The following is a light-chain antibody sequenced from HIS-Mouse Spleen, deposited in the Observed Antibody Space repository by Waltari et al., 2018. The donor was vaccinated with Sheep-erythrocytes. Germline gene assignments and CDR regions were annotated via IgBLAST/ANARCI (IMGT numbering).Light chain of an antibody. CDR3: QQSYSTPLFT. CDR1: QSISSY. V-gene: IGKV1-39*01. J-gene: IGKJ3*01. Sequence: DIQMTQSPSSLSASVGDRVTITCRASQSISSYLNWYQQKPGKAPKLLIYAASSLQSGVTSRFSGSGSGTDFTLTISSLQPEEFATYYCQQSYSTPLFTFGPGTKVDIK. CDR2: AAS.